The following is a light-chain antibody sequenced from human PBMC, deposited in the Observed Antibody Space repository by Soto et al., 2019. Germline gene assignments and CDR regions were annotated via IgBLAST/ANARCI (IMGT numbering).Light chain of an antibody. Sequence: EIVLTQSPGTLSLSPGERATLSCRASQSVSSSYLAWYQQKPGQAPRLLIYGASSRATGIPDRFSGSGSGTDFPLTISRLEPEDFAGYYCQQYGGSPYTFGQGTKLEI. J-gene: IGKJ2*01. V-gene: IGKV3-20*01. CDR1: QSVSSSY. CDR3: QQYGGSPYT. CDR2: GAS.